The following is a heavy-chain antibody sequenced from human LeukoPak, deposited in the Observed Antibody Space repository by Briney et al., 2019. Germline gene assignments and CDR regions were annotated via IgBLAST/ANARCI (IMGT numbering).Heavy chain of an antibody. D-gene: IGHD7-27*01. CDR3: AKDVLGTFDY. V-gene: IGHV1-18*01. CDR1: GYTFTSYG. CDR2: ISAYNGNT. Sequence: ASVKVSCKASGYTFTSYGISWVRQTPGQGLEWMGWISAYNGNTNYAQKLQGRVTITSDTSASTTYMELSSLRSEDTAVYYCAKDVLGTFDYWGQGTLVTVSS. J-gene: IGHJ4*02.